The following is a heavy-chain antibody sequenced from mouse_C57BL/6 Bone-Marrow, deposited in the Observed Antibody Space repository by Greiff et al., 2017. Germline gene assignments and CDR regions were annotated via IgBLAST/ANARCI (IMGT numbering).Heavy chain of an antibody. CDR3: ALSAY. V-gene: IGHV1-69*01. Sequence: QVHVKQPGAELVMPGASVKLSCKASGYTFTSYWMHWVKQRPGQGLEWIGEIDPSDSYTNYNQKFKGKSTLTVDKSSSTAYMQLSSLTSEDSAVYYCALSAYWGQGTLVTVSA. CDR2: IDPSDSYT. CDR1: GYTFTSYW. J-gene: IGHJ3*01.